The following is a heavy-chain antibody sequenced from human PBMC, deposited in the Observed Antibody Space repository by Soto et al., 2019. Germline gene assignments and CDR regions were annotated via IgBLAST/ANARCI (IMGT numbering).Heavy chain of an antibody. Sequence: QVQLVQSGAEVKKPGASVKVACKASGITYTTYAIHWVRQAPGQGLEWMGWINTGNGNTRYSQRFQGRVTLTTDTSASTDYMDVSRLTSEDTAVYYCARAISGYVSWGQGTLITVSS. V-gene: IGHV1-3*04. CDR2: INTGNGNT. D-gene: IGHD5-12*01. CDR3: ARAISGYVS. CDR1: GITYTTYA. J-gene: IGHJ5*02.